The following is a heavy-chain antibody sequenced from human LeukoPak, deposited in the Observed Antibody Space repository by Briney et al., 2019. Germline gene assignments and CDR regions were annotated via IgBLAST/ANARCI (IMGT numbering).Heavy chain of an antibody. CDR3: ARFRGAGGSYSFDY. V-gene: IGHV4-59*01. D-gene: IGHD1-26*01. J-gene: IGHJ4*02. CDR1: GGSTRSYY. Sequence: SETLSLTCSVSGGSTRSYYWSWVRQPPGKGLEWIAYIYYTGSTNYNPSLKSRVTISLDTSKNQFSLRLSSVTAADTAVYYCARFRGAGGSYSFDYWGQGTLVTVSS. CDR2: IYYTGST.